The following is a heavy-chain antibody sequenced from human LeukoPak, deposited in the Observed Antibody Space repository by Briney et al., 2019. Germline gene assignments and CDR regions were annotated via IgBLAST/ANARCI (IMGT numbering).Heavy chain of an antibody. V-gene: IGHV1-24*01. CDR2: FDPEDGET. CDR3: ATRHRSGSYEGGAFDI. D-gene: IGHD1-26*01. J-gene: IGHJ3*02. CDR1: GYTLTELS. Sequence: ASVKVSCKVSGYTLTELSMHWVRQAPGKGLEWVGGFDPEDGETIYAQKFQGRVTMTEDTSTDTAYMELSSLRSEDTAVYYCATRHRSGSYEGGAFDIWGQGTMVTVSS.